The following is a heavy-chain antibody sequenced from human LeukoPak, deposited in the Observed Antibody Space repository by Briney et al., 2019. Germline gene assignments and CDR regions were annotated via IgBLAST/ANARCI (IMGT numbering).Heavy chain of an antibody. D-gene: IGHD6-19*01. CDR1: GGSISSSSYY. J-gene: IGHJ5*02. CDR2: IYYSGST. V-gene: IGHV4-39*01. CDR3: ALRYSSGWYVH. Sequence: SETLSLTCTVSGGSISSSSYYWGWIRQPPGKGLEWNGSIYYSGSTYYNPSLKSRVTISVDTSKNQFSLKLSSVTAADTAVYYCALRYSSGWYVHWGQGTLVTVSS.